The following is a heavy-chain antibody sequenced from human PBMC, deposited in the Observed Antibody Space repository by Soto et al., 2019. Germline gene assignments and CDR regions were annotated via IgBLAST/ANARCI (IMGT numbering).Heavy chain of an antibody. CDR2: IIPIVGTA. Sequence: QVQLVQSGAEVKKPGSSVKVSCKASGGTFSSYAISWVRQAPGQGLEWMGGIIPIVGTANYAQKFQGRVTITADKSTSTAYMGLSSLRSEDTAVYYWARSLVYYYDSSGYYPLDYWGQGTLVTVSS. V-gene: IGHV1-69*06. D-gene: IGHD3-22*01. J-gene: IGHJ4*02. CDR1: GGTFSSYA. CDR3: ARSLVYYYDSSGYYPLDY.